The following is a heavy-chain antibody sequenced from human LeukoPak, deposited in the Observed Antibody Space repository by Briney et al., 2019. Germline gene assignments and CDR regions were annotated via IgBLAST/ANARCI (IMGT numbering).Heavy chain of an antibody. D-gene: IGHD3-22*01. CDR1: GFTFSTYS. V-gene: IGHV3-30*02. CDR3: AKGFDRFDY. CDR2: IRYDGSNK. J-gene: IGHJ4*02. Sequence: PGGSLRLSCTASGFTFSTYSMTWVRQAPGKGLEWVAFIRYDGSNKYYADSVKGRFTISRDNSKNTLYLQMNSLRAEDTAVYYCAKGFDRFDYWGQGTLVTVSS.